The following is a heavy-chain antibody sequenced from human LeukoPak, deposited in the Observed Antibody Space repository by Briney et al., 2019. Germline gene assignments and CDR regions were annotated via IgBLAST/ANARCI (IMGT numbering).Heavy chain of an antibody. CDR1: GYTFTGYY. V-gene: IGHV1-2*02. Sequence: GASVKVPCKASGYTFTGYYMHWVRQAPGQGLEWMGWINPNSGGTNYAQKFQGRVTMTRDTSISTAYMELSRLRSDDTAVYYCARGRPRIAAAGTDYWGQGTLVTVSS. CDR3: ARGRPRIAAAGTDY. J-gene: IGHJ4*02. D-gene: IGHD6-13*01. CDR2: INPNSGGT.